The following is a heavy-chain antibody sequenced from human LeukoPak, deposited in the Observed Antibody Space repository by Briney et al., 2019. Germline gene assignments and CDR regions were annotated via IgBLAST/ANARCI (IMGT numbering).Heavy chain of an antibody. CDR3: ARESGGGTYYYYSYMDV. J-gene: IGHJ6*03. Sequence: SQTLSLTCTVSGDSISSSSYYWSWIRQPAGKGLEWIGRIYTNGSTNYNPSLKSRVTISVDTSKNQFSLKLSSVTAADTAVYYCARESGGGTYYYYSYMDVWGKGTTVTVSS. CDR1: GDSISSSSYY. CDR2: IYTNGST. D-gene: IGHD2-15*01. V-gene: IGHV4-61*02.